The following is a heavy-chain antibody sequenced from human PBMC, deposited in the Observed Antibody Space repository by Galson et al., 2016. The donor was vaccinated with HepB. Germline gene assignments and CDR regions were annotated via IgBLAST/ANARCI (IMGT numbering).Heavy chain of an antibody. J-gene: IGHJ6*02. V-gene: IGHV3-15*01. CDR2: VKSRLDGGTT. Sequence: SLRLSCAASGFTFSHAWMSWVRQAPGKGLEWVGRVKSRLDGGTTDYAAPVKDRFTVSRDDSKNTLYLQMNRLRIEDTAVYYCSPLPTGQQPYYDMDVWGQGTTVTVSS. CDR1: GFTFSHAW. CDR3: SPLPTGQQPYYDMDV. D-gene: IGHD6-13*01.